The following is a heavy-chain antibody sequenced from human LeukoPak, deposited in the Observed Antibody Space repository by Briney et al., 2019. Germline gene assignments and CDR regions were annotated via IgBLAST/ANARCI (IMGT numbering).Heavy chain of an antibody. CDR2: INGYNGNT. J-gene: IGHJ4*02. Sequence: EASMKVSCEASGYSFSSLHINWLRQAPGQGLEWMGWINGYNGNTLYSQNLQGRVTMTRDTATNTVYLELRTLRLDDTAVYYCAREILTSVFDYWGQGTLVTVSS. V-gene: IGHV1-18*01. CDR3: AREILTSVFDY. CDR1: GYSFSSLH.